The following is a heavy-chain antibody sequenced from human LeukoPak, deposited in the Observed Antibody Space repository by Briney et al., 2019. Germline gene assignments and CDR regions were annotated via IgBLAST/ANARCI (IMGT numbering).Heavy chain of an antibody. CDR3: ARRSYNDFWSGYNWFDP. Sequence: GESLKISCKGSGYSFTSYWIGWVRQMPGKGLEWMGIIYPGDSDTRYSPSFQGQVTISADRSISTAYLQWSSLKASDSAMYYCARRSYNDFWSGYNWFDPWGQGTLVTVSS. CDR2: IYPGDSDT. V-gene: IGHV5-51*01. J-gene: IGHJ5*02. CDR1: GYSFTSYW. D-gene: IGHD3-3*01.